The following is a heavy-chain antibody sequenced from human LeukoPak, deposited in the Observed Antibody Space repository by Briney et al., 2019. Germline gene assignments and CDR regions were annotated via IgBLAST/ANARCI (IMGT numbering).Heavy chain of an antibody. CDR3: ARQNDFWSGYYPGDFDY. CDR2: ISSSGSTI. CDR1: GFTFSSYE. V-gene: IGHV3-48*03. J-gene: IGHJ4*02. D-gene: IGHD3-3*01. Sequence: GGSLRLSCAASGFTFSSYEMNWVRQAPGKGLEWVSYISSSGSTIYYADSVKGRFTISRDNAKNSLYLQMNSLRAEDTAVYYCARQNDFWSGYYPGDFDYWGQGTLVTVSS.